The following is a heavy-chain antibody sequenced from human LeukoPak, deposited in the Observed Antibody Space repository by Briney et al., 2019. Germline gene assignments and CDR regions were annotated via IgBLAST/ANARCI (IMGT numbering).Heavy chain of an antibody. D-gene: IGHD3-22*01. V-gene: IGHV4-59*01. Sequence: SETLSLTCTVSGGSISSYYWSWIRQPPGKGLEWIGNNDYTGGANYNPSLKSRVTILVDTSRNQFSLKLISVTAADTAVYFCARNGPHYYDNSGYLDSWGQGALVTVSS. J-gene: IGHJ4*02. CDR1: GGSISSYY. CDR3: ARNGPHYYDNSGYLDS. CDR2: NDYTGGA.